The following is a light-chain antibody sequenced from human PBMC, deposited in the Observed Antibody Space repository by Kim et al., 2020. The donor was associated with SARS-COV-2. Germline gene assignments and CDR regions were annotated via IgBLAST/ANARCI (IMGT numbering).Light chain of an antibody. J-gene: IGLJ2*01. V-gene: IGLV3-19*01. CDR1: SRRSYY. CDR3: NSRDSNDNVV. Sequence: VALGETVRITCQGGSRRSYYAAWYQKKRGQAPILVIYGKNNRPSGSPDRFSGASAGKTASLTITGTQAGDGADYYSNSRDSNDNVVFGGGTQLTVL. CDR2: GKN.